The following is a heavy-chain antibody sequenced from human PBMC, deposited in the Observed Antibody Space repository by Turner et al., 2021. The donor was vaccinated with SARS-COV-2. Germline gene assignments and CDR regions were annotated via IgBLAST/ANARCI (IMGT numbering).Heavy chain of an antibody. CDR1: RGTFRSYV. Sequence: QVQLVQSGAEVKQPGSSVKVSCKASRGTFRSYVISWVRQAPGQGLEWMGGIIPIFGTANYAQKFHGRVTITADESTSTAYMELSSLRSEDTAVYYCARDLGYSGYGASPYFDYWGQGTLVTVSS. V-gene: IGHV1-69*01. CDR3: ARDLGYSGYGASPYFDY. J-gene: IGHJ4*02. D-gene: IGHD5-12*01. CDR2: IIPIFGTA.